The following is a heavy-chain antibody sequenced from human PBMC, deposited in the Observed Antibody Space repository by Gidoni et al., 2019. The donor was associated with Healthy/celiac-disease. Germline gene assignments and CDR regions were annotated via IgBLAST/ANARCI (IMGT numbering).Heavy chain of an antibody. CDR1: GYTFTSYG. CDR2: ISAYNGNT. V-gene: IGHV1-18*01. D-gene: IGHD3-10*01. J-gene: IGHJ5*02. CDR3: ARSTMVRGVMFGWFDP. Sequence: QVQLVQSGAEVKKPGASVKVSCKASGYTFTSYGISWVRQAPGQGLEWMGWISAYNGNTKYVQKLQGRVTMTTDTSTSTAYMELRSLRSDDTAVYYCARSTMVRGVMFGWFDPWGQGTLVTVSS.